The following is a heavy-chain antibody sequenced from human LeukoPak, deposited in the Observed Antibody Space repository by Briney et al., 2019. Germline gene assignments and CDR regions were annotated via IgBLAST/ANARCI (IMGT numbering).Heavy chain of an antibody. CDR1: GESFNDYY. D-gene: IGHD4-17*01. J-gene: IGHJ4*02. CDR3: ARVDYGDYSKDFDY. Sequence: KPSETLSLTCAVYGESFNDYYWSWIRQPPGKGLEWIGEINHRGRTNYNPSLKSRVTTSVDTSKNQFSLRLSSVTAADTAMYYCARVDYGDYSKDFDYWGQGTLVTVSS. V-gene: IGHV4-34*01. CDR2: INHRGRT.